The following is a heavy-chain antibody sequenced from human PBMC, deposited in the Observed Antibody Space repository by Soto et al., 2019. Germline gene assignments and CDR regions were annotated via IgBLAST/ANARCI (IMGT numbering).Heavy chain of an antibody. D-gene: IGHD3-3*01. V-gene: IGHV4-31*03. Sequence: SETLSLTCTVSGGPISSGGYYWSWNRQHPVKGLEWIGYIYYSGSTYYNPSLKSRVTISVDTSKNQFSLKLSSVTAADTAVYYCARGSGSFRSYYDFWSGYSPPNDYWGQGTLVTVSS. CDR1: GGPISSGGYY. CDR2: IYYSGST. J-gene: IGHJ4*02. CDR3: ARGSGSFRSYYDFWSGYSPPNDY.